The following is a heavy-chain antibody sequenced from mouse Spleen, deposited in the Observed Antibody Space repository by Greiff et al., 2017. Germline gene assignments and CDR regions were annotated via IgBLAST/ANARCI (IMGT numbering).Heavy chain of an antibody. CDR1: GISITTGNYR. CDR3: ARERILRYGWYFDV. J-gene: IGHJ1*01. CDR2: IYYSGTI. V-gene: IGHV3-5*01. Sequence: VQLKESGPGLVKPSQTVFLTCTVTGISITTGNYRWSWIRQFPGNKLEWIGYIYYSGTITYNPSLTSRTTITRDTPKNQFFLEMNSLTAEDTATYYCARERILRYGWYFDVWGAGTTVTVSS. D-gene: IGHD1-1*01.